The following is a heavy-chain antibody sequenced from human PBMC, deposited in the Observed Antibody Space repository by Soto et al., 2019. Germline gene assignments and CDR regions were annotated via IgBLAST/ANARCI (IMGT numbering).Heavy chain of an antibody. Sequence: QVQLVQSGAEVKKPGASVKVSCKASGYTFTSYGIIWVRQAPGQGLEWMGWISAYNGNTNYAQKLQGRVTMTTDTSTSTAYMELRSLRSDDTAVYYCAREDIVVVPAAKYRGDYYGMDVWGQGTTVTVSS. CDR3: AREDIVVVPAAKYRGDYYGMDV. V-gene: IGHV1-18*01. CDR2: ISAYNGNT. D-gene: IGHD2-2*01. J-gene: IGHJ6*02. CDR1: GYTFTSYG.